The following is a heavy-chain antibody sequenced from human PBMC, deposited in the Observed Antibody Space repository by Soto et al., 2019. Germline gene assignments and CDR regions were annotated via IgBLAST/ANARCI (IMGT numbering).Heavy chain of an antibody. D-gene: IGHD4-17*01. V-gene: IGHV3-48*03. CDR2: ISSSDSTI. CDR3: ARFDYDSDYYYGMDV. J-gene: IGHJ6*02. Sequence: GGSLRLSCAASGFSLSSYQMNWVRQAPGKGLEWILYISSSDSTIFYADSVKGRFTVSRDNANNSLYLQMNSLRADDTAVYYCARFDYDSDYYYGMDVWGQGTTVTVSS. CDR1: GFSLSSYQ.